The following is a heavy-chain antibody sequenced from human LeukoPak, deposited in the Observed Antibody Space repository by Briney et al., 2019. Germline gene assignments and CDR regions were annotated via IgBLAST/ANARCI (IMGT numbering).Heavy chain of an antibody. J-gene: IGHJ4*02. CDR3: ARGPYSSGWYYFDY. CDR2: IYSGGST. CDR1: GFTFSDYY. D-gene: IGHD6-19*01. V-gene: IGHV3-53*01. Sequence: GGSLRPSCAASGFTFSDYYMSWVRQAPGKGLEWVSVIYSGGSTYYADSVKGRFTISRDNSKNTLYLQMNSLRAEDTAVYYYARGPYSSGWYYFDYWGQGTLVTVSS.